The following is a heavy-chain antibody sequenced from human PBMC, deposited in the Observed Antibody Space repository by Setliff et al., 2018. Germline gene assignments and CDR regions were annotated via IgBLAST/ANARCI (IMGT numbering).Heavy chain of an antibody. CDR3: ASSFGYSYGGYYYYGMDV. V-gene: IGHV4-61*09. Sequence: PSETLSLTCTVSGGSISSGSYYWSWIRQPAGKGLEWIGHIYTSGSTNYNPSLKSRVTISVDTSKNQFSLKLSFVTAADTAVYYCASSFGYSYGGYYYYGMDVWGQGTTVTVS. J-gene: IGHJ6*02. D-gene: IGHD5-18*01. CDR1: GGSISSGSYY. CDR2: IYTSGST.